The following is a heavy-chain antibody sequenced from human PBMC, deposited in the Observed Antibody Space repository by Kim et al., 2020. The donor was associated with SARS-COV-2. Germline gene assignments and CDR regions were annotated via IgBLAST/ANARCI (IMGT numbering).Heavy chain of an antibody. CDR3: ARDGTVTTWDY. Sequence: SETLSLTCTVSGGSISSSSYYWGWIRQPPGKGLEWIGSIYYSGSTYYNPSLKSRVTISVDTSKNQFSLKLSSVTAADTAVYYCARDGTVTTWDYWGQGTLVTVSS. CDR2: IYYSGST. D-gene: IGHD4-17*01. CDR1: GGSISSSSYY. V-gene: IGHV4-39*07. J-gene: IGHJ4*02.